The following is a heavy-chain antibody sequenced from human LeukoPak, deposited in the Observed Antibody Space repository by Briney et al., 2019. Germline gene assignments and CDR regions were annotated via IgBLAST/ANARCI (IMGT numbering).Heavy chain of an antibody. CDR1: GFTFSTYA. Sequence: GGSLRLSCGVSGFTFSTYAMSWVRQAPGKGLEWVSAISGSGTGTYYADSMQGRFIISRDNSKDTLSLQMNSLRAEDTAVYYCARAYSNFAANSYYFDYWGQGTLVTVSS. J-gene: IGHJ4*02. V-gene: IGHV3-23*01. CDR2: ISGSGTGT. CDR3: ARAYSNFAANSYYFDY. D-gene: IGHD4-11*01.